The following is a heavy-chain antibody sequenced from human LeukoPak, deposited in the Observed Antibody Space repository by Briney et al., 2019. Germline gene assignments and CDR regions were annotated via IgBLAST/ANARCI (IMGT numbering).Heavy chain of an antibody. CDR3: ARSVSWGLLVRDDAFDI. J-gene: IGHJ3*02. Sequence: SETLSLTCTVSGGSISSYHWIWIRQLPGKGLEWIGYIHYSGSTNYNPSLKSRVTTSVDTSKKQFSLKLRSVTAADTAVYYCARSVSWGLLVRDDAFDIWGQGTMVTVSS. D-gene: IGHD2-21*01. CDR2: IHYSGST. CDR1: GGSISSYH. V-gene: IGHV4-59*08.